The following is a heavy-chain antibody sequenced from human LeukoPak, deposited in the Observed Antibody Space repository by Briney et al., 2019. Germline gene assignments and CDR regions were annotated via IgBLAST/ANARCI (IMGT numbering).Heavy chain of an antibody. V-gene: IGHV3-7*03. CDR3: ARGGGLDV. CDR2: INHNGNVN. CDR1: GSTFSSYA. D-gene: IGHD3-16*01. J-gene: IGHJ6*02. Sequence: GRSLRLSCAASGSTFSSYAMHWVRQAPGKGLEWVASINHNGNVNYYVDSVKGRFTISRDNAKNSLYLQMSNLRAEDTAVYFCARGGGLDVWGQGATVTVSS.